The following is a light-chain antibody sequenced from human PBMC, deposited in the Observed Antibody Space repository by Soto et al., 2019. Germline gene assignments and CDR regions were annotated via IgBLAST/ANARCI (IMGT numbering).Light chain of an antibody. CDR3: QQSYSTPRLT. Sequence: DIPMTQSPSSLSASVGDRVSITCRASQDIANYLNWYQQKPGKAPKLLIYAASSLQSGVPSRFSGSGSGTDFTLTISSLQPEDFATYYCQQSYSTPRLTFGGGTKVEIK. CDR2: AAS. V-gene: IGKV1-39*01. CDR1: QDIANY. J-gene: IGKJ4*01.